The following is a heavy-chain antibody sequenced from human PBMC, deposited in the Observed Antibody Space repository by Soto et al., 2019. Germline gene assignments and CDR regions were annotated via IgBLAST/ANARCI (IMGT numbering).Heavy chain of an antibody. V-gene: IGHV3-33*03. CDR3: ARWGCSGTNCNLNQRSYEL. CDR2: IWYDGSNK. CDR1: GFIFNEYG. D-gene: IGHD2-15*01. Sequence: QVQLVESGGGVVQPGMSLRLSCAASGFIFNEYGMHWVRQAPGKGLEWVAVIWYDGSNKYYADSVKGRFTISRDNSKNTMSLQRNNLRAEDTAVYYCARWGCSGTNCNLNQRSYELWGQGTLVTVSS. J-gene: IGHJ4*02.